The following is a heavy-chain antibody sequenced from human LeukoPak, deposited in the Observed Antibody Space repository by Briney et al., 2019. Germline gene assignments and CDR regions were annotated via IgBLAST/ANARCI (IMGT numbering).Heavy chain of an antibody. V-gene: IGHV3-23*01. J-gene: IGHJ4*02. CDR1: GFIFSSSA. Sequence: GSLRLSCAASGFIFSSSAMTWVRQAPGKGLEWVSVISGSAGSTYYADSVKGRFTISRDNAKNSLYLQMNSLRAEDTAVYYCARDSTSFAGFDYWGQGTLVTVSS. CDR2: ISGSAGST. CDR3: ARDSTSFAGFDY. D-gene: IGHD5/OR15-5a*01.